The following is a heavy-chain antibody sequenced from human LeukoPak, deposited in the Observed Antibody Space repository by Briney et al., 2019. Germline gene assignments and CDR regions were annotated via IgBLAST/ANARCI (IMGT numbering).Heavy chain of an antibody. CDR2: IYYTGST. J-gene: IGHJ5*02. CDR1: GGSISTYY. D-gene: IGHD1-26*01. CDR3: ARGGNYWPQWWFDP. Sequence: SEALSLTCTVSGGSISTYYWSWIRQPPGKGLEWIGYIYYTGSTSYNPSLKSRVTMSLDASKNQFSLELNSVTPADTAVYYCARGGNYWPQWWFDPWGRGTLVSVSS. V-gene: IGHV4-59*01.